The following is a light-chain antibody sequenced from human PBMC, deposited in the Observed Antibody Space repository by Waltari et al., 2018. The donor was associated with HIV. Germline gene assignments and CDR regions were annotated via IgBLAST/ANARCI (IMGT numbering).Light chain of an antibody. V-gene: IGLV7-46*01. CDR3: FLCYSGAVV. CDR2: DAN. J-gene: IGLJ2*01. Sequence: HAVVSHDPSLTVSPGGNLTLTCASSIGVLTCAHYPYWIQQKPGQAPRTLIYDANNTPSWTPAHLSGSLLGGKAALTLSGAQPEDEADYYCFLCYSGAVVFGGVTKLTVL. CDR1: IGVLTCAHY.